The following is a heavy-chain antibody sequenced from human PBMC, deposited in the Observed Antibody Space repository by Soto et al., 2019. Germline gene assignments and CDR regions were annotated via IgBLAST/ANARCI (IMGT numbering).Heavy chain of an antibody. J-gene: IGHJ6*02. CDR1: GGSISSDY. D-gene: IGHD3-16*01. V-gene: IGHV4-59*01. Sequence: SETLSLTCTVSGGSISSDYWSWIRQPPGKGLEWIGYIFYTGYTKDNPSLKSRLTSSLDTSKTQFSLNLTSVTAAYTAVSFCASVSRYFSCLSPPHSIHYPMDVWAQGTPVTVSS. CDR2: IFYTGYT. CDR3: ASVSRYFSCLSPPHSIHYPMDV.